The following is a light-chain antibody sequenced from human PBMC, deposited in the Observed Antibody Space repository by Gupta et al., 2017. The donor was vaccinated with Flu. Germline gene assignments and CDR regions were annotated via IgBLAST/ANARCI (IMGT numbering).Light chain of an antibody. CDR1: QSLLHSNGYNY. CDR3: MQARQTHPELFT. J-gene: IGKJ3*01. Sequence: DIVMTQSPLSLPVTPGEPASISCRSSQSLLHSNGYNYLDWYLQKPGQSPQLLIYLGSNRASGVPDRFSGSGSGTDFTLKISRVEAEEVGVYYCMQARQTHPELFTFGPGTKVDIK. V-gene: IGKV2-28*01. CDR2: LGS.